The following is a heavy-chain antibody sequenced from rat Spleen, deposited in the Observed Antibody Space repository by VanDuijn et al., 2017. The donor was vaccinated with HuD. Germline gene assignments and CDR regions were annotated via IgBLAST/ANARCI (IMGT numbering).Heavy chain of an antibody. CDR2: ITTGSGNT. J-gene: IGHJ4*01. D-gene: IGHD1-12*02. Sequence: EVQLVESGGGLVQPGRSLKLSCAASGFIFSIYGMAWVRQTPTKGLEWVASITTGSGNTYYRDSVKGRFTISRDNAKSTLYLQMDSLRSEDTATYYCARINYYDGTYYSVYVMDAWGQGASVTVSS. CDR1: GFIFSIYG. V-gene: IGHV5S14*01. CDR3: ARINYYDGTYYSVYVMDA.